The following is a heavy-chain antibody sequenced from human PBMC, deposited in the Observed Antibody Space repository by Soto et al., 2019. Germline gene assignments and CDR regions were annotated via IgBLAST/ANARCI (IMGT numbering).Heavy chain of an antibody. Sequence: SETLSLTCTVSGGSISNYYWSWIRQPPGKGLEWIGYIYYSGSTNYNPSLKSRVTISVDTSKTQFSLNLTSVTAADTAVYYCAKLEGNWFDPWGQGTLVTVSS. V-gene: IGHV4-59*01. CDR1: GGSISNYY. J-gene: IGHJ5*02. CDR3: AKLEGNWFDP. D-gene: IGHD1-1*01. CDR2: IYYSGST.